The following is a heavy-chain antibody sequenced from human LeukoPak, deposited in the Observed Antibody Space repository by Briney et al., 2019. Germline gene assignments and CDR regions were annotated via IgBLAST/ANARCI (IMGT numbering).Heavy chain of an antibody. Sequence: GGSLRLSCAAPGFTFNTYAMNWVRQAPGKGLEWVSVIIGNGGDIHYAGSVRGRFTISRDNSKNTLYLQMNSLRVEDTAVYYCAKDRIPDGRYSIDFWGPGTLVTVSS. V-gene: IGHV3-23*01. CDR2: IIGNGGDI. D-gene: IGHD5-24*01. CDR1: GFTFNTYA. CDR3: AKDRIPDGRYSIDF. J-gene: IGHJ4*02.